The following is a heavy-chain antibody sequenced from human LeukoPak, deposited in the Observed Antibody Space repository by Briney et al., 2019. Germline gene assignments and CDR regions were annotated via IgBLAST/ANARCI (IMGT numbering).Heavy chain of an antibody. CDR1: GGSISSSSYH. V-gene: IGHV4-39*07. CDR2: IYYSGST. J-gene: IGHJ6*03. CDR3: AREGRYCGGGRCSYMDV. Sequence: SETLSLTCTVSGGSISSSSYHWGWIRQPPGKGLEWIGSIYYSGSTYYNPSLKSRVTISVDTSKNQFSLKLSSVTAADTAVYYCAREGRYCGGGRCSYMDVWGKGTTVTVSS. D-gene: IGHD2-15*01.